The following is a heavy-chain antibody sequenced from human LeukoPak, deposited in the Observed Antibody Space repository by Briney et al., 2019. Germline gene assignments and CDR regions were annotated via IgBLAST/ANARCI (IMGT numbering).Heavy chain of an antibody. J-gene: IGHJ2*01. CDR2: FDPEDGET. V-gene: IGHV1-24*01. D-gene: IGHD5-12*01. CDR3: ATQAAYGGYDVWYFDL. CDR1: GYTLTELS. Sequence: GASVKVSCKVSGYTLTELSMHWVRQAPGKGLEWMGGFDPEDGETIYAQKFQGRVTMTEDTSTDTAYMELSSLRSEDTAVYYCATQAAYGGYDVWYFDLWGRGTLVTVSS.